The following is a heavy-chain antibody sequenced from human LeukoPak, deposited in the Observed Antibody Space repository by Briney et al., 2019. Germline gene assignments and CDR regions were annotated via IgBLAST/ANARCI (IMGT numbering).Heavy chain of an antibody. CDR3: ARQETSSYNGAFDI. V-gene: IGHV3-7*01. CDR2: IKKDGSEM. D-gene: IGHD1-26*01. J-gene: IGHJ3*02. Sequence: GGSLRLSCAASGFTVSSNYMSWVRQAPGKGLEWVANIKKDGSEMYYVDSVKGRFTISRDNAKNSLYLQMNSLRADDTAVYHCARQETSSYNGAFDIWGQGTMVTVSS. CDR1: GFTVSSNY.